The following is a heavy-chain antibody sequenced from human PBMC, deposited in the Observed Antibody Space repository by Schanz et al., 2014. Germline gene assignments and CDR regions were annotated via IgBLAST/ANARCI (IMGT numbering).Heavy chain of an antibody. V-gene: IGHV3-48*01. Sequence: EVQLVESGGGLVRPGGSLRLSCTTSGLIFSTYTLNWVRQAPGKGLEWISYISFSGNTIYYADSVKGRFTISRDNAKNSVFLQMNRLRAEDTAVYYCATEGPRGTRHPINYYYSMDNWGQGTNVTV. CDR1: GLIFSTYT. D-gene: IGHD6-6*01. CDR2: ISFSGNTI. CDR3: ATEGPRGTRHPINYYYSMDN. J-gene: IGHJ6*02.